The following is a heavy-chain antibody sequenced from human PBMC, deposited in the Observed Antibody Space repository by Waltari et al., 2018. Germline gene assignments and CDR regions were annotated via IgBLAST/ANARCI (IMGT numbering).Heavy chain of an antibody. D-gene: IGHD3-9*01. CDR2: IRNSGSTI. Sequence: EVKLVESGGGLVQPGGSLSLSCEASGFVFRSFYMNWVRQAPGKGLEWIAHIRNSGSTIYYADSVKGRFSISRDNAKESLFLQMNSLRAEDTAVYYCARHGIRLGLYYFDYWGQGALVTVSS. CDR3: ARHGIRLGLYYFDY. J-gene: IGHJ4*02. V-gene: IGHV3-48*03. CDR1: GFVFRSFY.